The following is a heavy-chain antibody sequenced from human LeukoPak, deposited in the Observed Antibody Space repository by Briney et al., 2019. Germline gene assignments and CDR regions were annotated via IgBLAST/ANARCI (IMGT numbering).Heavy chain of an antibody. Sequence: SETLSLTCTVSGGSISSSSYYRGWIRQPPGKGLEWIGSIYYSGSTYYNPSLKSRVTISVDTSKNQFSLKLSSVTAADTAVYYCARHRGDYGSGSVQHWGQGTLVTVSS. CDR2: IYYSGST. V-gene: IGHV4-39*07. J-gene: IGHJ1*01. CDR3: ARHRGDYGSGSVQH. D-gene: IGHD3-10*01. CDR1: GGSISSSSYY.